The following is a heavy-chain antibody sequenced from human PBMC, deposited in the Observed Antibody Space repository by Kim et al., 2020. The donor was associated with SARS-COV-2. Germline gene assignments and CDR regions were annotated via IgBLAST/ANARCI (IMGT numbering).Heavy chain of an antibody. J-gene: IGHJ5*02. CDR1: GYSFTNYW. V-gene: IGHV5-51*01. CDR2: IYPGDSDT. D-gene: IGHD6-13*01. Sequence: GESLKISCKTSGYSFTNYWIGWVRQMPGKGLEWMGIIYPGDSDTKYSPSFQGQVTISADESISTAYLQWSSLKASDTAIYYCARRTIAATGTAGITGFDPWGQGTLVTVSS. CDR3: ARRTIAATGTAGITGFDP.